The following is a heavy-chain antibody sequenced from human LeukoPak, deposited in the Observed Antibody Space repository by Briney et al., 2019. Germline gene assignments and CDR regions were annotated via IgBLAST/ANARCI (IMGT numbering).Heavy chain of an antibody. D-gene: IGHD5-12*01. V-gene: IGHV1-24*01. CDR2: FDPEDGET. CDR1: GYTLTELS. Sequence: ASVKVSCKVSGYTLTELSMHWVRQAPGKGLEWMGGFDPEDGETIYAQKFQGRVTMTEDTSTDTAYMELRSLRSEDTAVYYCATAVDIVAHYYYYGMDVWGQGTTVTVS. CDR3: ATAVDIVAHYYYYGMDV. J-gene: IGHJ6*02.